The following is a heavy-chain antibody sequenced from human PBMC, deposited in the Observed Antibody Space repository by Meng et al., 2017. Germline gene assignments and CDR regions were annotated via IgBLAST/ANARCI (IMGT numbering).Heavy chain of an antibody. J-gene: IGHJ6*02. CDR3: ARLGGSYSDYYCYGMDV. D-gene: IGHD1-26*01. Sequence: KVSCKGSGYSFTSYWIGWVRQMPGKGLEWMGIIYPGDSDTRYSPSFQGQVTISADKSISTAYPQWSSLKASDPAMYYCARLGGSYSDYYCYGMDVWGQGTTVTVSS. V-gene: IGHV5-51*01. CDR2: IYPGDSDT. CDR1: GYSFTSYW.